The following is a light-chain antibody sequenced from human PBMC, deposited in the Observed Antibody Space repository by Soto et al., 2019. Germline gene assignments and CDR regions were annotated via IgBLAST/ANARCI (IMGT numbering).Light chain of an antibody. CDR3: QQYNNLPPDT. J-gene: IGKJ2*01. CDR2: GAS. CDR1: QSVNNN. Sequence: EIILTQSPASLSVSPGERATLSCRASQSVNNNLAWYQQKPGQAPRLLIYGASTMATGIPGRFRGSGSGTEFTLTITSLQSEDFAVYCCQQYNNLPPDTFGQGTKREIK. V-gene: IGKV3-15*01.